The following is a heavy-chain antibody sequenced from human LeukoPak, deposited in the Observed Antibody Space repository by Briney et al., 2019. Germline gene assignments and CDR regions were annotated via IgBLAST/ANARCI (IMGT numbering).Heavy chain of an antibody. CDR1: GFTVSSNY. CDR2: IYSGGST. CDR3: AKDQGSGWFGGFDI. D-gene: IGHD6-19*01. Sequence: GGSLRLSCAASGFTVSSNYMSWVRQAPGKGLEWVSVIYSGGSTYYADSVKGRFTISRDNSKNTLYLQMNSLRADDTAVYYCAKDQGSGWFGGFDIWGQGTMVTVSS. J-gene: IGHJ3*02. V-gene: IGHV3-66*01.